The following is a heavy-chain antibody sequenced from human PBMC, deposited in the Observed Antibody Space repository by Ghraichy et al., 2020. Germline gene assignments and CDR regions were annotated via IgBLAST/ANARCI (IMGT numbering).Heavy chain of an antibody. CDR2: INNDGSDT. V-gene: IGHV3-74*01. D-gene: IGHD6-25*01. J-gene: IGHJ3*01. CDR3: ARGGRSHAFDV. Sequence: GGSLRLSCAASGFTFSTYWMHWVRQAPGKGLVWVSRINNDGSDTIYADSVKGLCTISRDNAKNILYLQMNSLRAEDTAVYFCARGGRSHAFDVWGQGTMVTVS. CDR1: GFTFSTYW.